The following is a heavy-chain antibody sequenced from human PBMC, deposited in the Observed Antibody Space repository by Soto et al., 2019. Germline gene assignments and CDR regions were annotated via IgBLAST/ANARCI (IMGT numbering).Heavy chain of an antibody. V-gene: IGHV3-15*07. Sequence: PGGSLRLSCAASGFTFSNAWMNWVRQAPGKGLEWVGRIKSKTDGGTTDYAAPVKGRFTISRDDSKNTLYLQMNSLKTEDTAVYYCTTLDPLVVVAGSTTTLIDSWGQGTLVTVSS. CDR3: TTLDPLVVVAGSTTTLIDS. CDR2: IKSKTDGGTT. CDR1: GFTFSNAW. D-gene: IGHD2-15*01. J-gene: IGHJ4*02.